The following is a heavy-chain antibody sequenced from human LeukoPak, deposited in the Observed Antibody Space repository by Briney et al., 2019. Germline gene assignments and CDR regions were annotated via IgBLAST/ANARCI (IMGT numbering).Heavy chain of an antibody. J-gene: IGHJ5*02. D-gene: IGHD1-26*01. CDR2: IYNGVNT. CDR3: ARSRAFNSGAFDP. CDR1: GASVSSASY. Sequence: SETLSLTCTVSGASVSSASYWSWIRQPPGKGVEWIAHIYNGVNTNYNPSLKSRVTISVDTSKNQFSLRLNSVTAADTAVYYCARSRAFNSGAFDPWGQGTLVTVSS. V-gene: IGHV4-61*01.